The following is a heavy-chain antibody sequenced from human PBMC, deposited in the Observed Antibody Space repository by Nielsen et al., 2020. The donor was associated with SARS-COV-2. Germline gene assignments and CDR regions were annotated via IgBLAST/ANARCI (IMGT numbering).Heavy chain of an antibody. CDR3: ARGPIHYDILTGYYRYYGMDV. CDR1: GFTFSSYA. Sequence: GESLKISCAASGFTFSSYAMHWVRQAPGKGLEWVAVISYDGSNKYYADSVKGRFTISRDNSKNTLYLQMNSLRAEDTAVYYCARGPIHYDILTGYYRYYGMDVWGQGTTVTVSS. J-gene: IGHJ6*02. V-gene: IGHV3-30-3*01. D-gene: IGHD3-9*01. CDR2: ISYDGSNK.